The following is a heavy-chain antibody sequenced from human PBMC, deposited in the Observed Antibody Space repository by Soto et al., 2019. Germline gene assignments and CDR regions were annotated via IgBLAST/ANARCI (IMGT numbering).Heavy chain of an antibody. CDR2: INPSGGST. Sequence: ASVKVSCKASGYTFTSYYMHWVRQAPGQGLEWMGIINPSGGSTSYAQKLQGRVTMTTDTSTSTAYMELRSLRSDDTAMYYCAKLAAATTISAFDIWGQGTMVTVSS. CDR1: GYTFTSYY. V-gene: IGHV1-46*01. J-gene: IGHJ3*02. D-gene: IGHD2-15*01. CDR3: AKLAAATTISAFDI.